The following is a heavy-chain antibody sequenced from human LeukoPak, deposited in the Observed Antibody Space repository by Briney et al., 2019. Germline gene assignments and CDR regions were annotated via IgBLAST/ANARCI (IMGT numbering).Heavy chain of an antibody. D-gene: IGHD3-10*01. CDR2: IYSGGST. J-gene: IGHJ4*02. CDR1: GFTVSSNY. CDR3: ARVGGYYYGSGKDY. V-gene: IGHV3-53*04. Sequence: GGSLRLSCAASGFTVSSNYMSWVRQAPGKGLEWVSVIYSGGSTYYADSVKGRFTISRHNSKNTLYLQMNSLRAEDKAVYYCARVGGYYYGSGKDYWGQGTLVTVSS.